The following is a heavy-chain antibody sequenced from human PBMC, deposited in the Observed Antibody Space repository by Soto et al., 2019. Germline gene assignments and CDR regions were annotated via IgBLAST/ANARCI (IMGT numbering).Heavy chain of an antibody. CDR2: MNPNTGNS. V-gene: IGHV1-8*01. CDR1: GYTFTSYD. D-gene: IGHD1-1*01. J-gene: IGHJ4*02. Sequence: ASVKVSCKASGYTFTSYDIYWVRQATGQGLEWMGWMNPNTGNSGYALKFQGRVTMTSDTSISTAHMELSSLRSEDTAVYYCARRAETNGWNGFGADKYYFDFWGQGTLVTVSS. CDR3: ARRAETNGWNGFGADKYYFDF.